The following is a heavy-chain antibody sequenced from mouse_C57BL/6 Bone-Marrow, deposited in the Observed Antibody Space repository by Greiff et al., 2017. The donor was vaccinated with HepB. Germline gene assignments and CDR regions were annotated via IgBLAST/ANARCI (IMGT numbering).Heavy chain of an antibody. J-gene: IGHJ3*01. D-gene: IGHD2-3*01. V-gene: IGHV1-81*01. CDR2: IYPRSGNT. CDR1: GYTFTSYG. Sequence: QVQLQQSGAELARPGASVKLSCKASGYTFTSYGISWVKQRTGQGLEWIGEIYPRSGNTYYNEKFKGKATLTADKSSSTAYMELRSLTSEESAVYFCARGWLQFAYWGQGTLVTVSA. CDR3: ARGWLQFAY.